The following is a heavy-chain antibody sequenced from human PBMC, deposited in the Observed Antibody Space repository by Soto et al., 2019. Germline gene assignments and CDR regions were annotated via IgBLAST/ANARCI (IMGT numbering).Heavy chain of an antibody. CDR3: ARDRDYYDSSGYYHQYDWFDP. J-gene: IGHJ5*02. CDR1: GGTFSSYA. D-gene: IGHD3-22*01. Sequence: ASVKVSCKASGGTFSSYAISWVRQAPGQGLEWMGGIIPIFGTANYAQKFQGRVTITADESTSTAYMELSSLRSEDTAVYYCARDRDYYDSSGYYHQYDWFDPWGQGTLVTVSS. CDR2: IIPIFGTA. V-gene: IGHV1-69*13.